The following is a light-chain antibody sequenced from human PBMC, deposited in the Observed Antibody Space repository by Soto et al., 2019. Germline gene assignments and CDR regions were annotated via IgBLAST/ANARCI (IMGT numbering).Light chain of an antibody. CDR2: SND. CDR1: SSNIGTYT. CDR3: AAWDDSLNGWV. Sequence: QSVLTQPPSASGTPGQGVTISCSGTSSNIGTYTVNWYQQLPGTAPKLLIYSNDQRPSGVPDRFSGSKSGTSASLAISGLQSEDEADYYCAAWDDSLNGWVFGGGTKLTVL. J-gene: IGLJ3*02. V-gene: IGLV1-44*01.